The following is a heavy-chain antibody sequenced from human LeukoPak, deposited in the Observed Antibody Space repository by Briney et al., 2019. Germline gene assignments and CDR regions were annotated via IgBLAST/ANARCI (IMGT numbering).Heavy chain of an antibody. CDR3: ARRRRRSITMVRGVQTTYYFDY. J-gene: IGHJ4*02. D-gene: IGHD3-10*01. V-gene: IGHV1-18*01. CDR1: GYTFTSYG. Sequence: ASVTVSCKASGYTFTSYGISWVRQAPGQGLEWKGWISAYNGNTNYAQKLQGRVTMTTDTSTSTAHMELRSLRSDDTAVYHCARRRRRSITMVRGVQTTYYFDYWGQGTLVTVSS. CDR2: ISAYNGNT.